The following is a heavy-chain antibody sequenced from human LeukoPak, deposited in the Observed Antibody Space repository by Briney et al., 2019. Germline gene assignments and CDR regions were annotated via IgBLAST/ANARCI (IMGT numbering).Heavy chain of an antibody. CDR2: INHSGST. D-gene: IGHD1-1*01. Sequence: SETLSLTCAVYGGSFGGYYWSWIRQPPGKGLEWIGEINHSGSTNYNPSLKSRVTISVDTSKNQFSLKLSSVTAADTAVYYCAKQARTGPGDYWGQGTLVTVSS. CDR1: GGSFGGYY. V-gene: IGHV4-34*01. CDR3: AKQARTGPGDY. J-gene: IGHJ4*02.